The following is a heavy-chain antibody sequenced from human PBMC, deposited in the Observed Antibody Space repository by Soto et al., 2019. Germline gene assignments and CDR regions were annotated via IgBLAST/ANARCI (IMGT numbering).Heavy chain of an antibody. J-gene: IGHJ4*02. CDR3: ARAPNIASTGTSDY. V-gene: IGHV3-21*01. CDR1: GFTFSRYS. D-gene: IGHD6-13*01. CDR2: ITSTSSYI. Sequence: EVQLVESGGGLVKPGGSLRLSCAASGFTFSRYSMNWVRQAPGKGLEWVSSITSTSSYIFYADSVRGRFTISRDNAKNSLYLQMNSLRAEDTAVYYCARAPNIASTGTSDYWGQGTLVTVSS.